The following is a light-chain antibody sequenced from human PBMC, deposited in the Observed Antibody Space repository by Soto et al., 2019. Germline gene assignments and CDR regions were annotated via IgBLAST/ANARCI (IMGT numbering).Light chain of an antibody. Sequence: ESGLTQSPGTLSLSPGDRAALSCRASQSVRSTYLSWYPQKPCQPPSLLIYFTSSRATGIPDRFSGSGSGTDFTLTISRLEPEDFAVYFCQRYGSSPLITFGQGTRLEI. V-gene: IGKV3-20*01. CDR2: FTS. CDR1: QSVRSTY. J-gene: IGKJ5*01. CDR3: QRYGSSPLIT.